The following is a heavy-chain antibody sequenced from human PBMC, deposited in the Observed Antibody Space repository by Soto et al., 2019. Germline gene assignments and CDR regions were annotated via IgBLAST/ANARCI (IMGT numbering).Heavy chain of an antibody. D-gene: IGHD3-16*01. CDR1: GGTFSSYT. V-gene: IGHV1-69*08. CDR3: ARDTAGRVWGCYYMDV. CDR2: IIPILGIA. J-gene: IGHJ6*03. Sequence: QVQLVQSGAEVKMPGSSVKVSCKASGGTFSSYTISWVRQAPGQGLEWMGRIIPILGIANYAQKFQGRVTITADKSTSTAYMELSSLRSEDTAVYYCARDTAGRVWGCYYMDVWVKGTTVTVSS.